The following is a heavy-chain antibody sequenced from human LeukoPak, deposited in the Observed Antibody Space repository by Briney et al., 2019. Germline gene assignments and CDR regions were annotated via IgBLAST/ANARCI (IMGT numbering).Heavy chain of an antibody. J-gene: IGHJ4*02. CDR1: GSTFSSFA. D-gene: IGHD1-26*01. CDR2: IGSDSGAI. V-gene: IGHV3-23*01. CDR3: AKEVGAALDY. Sequence: GGSLRLSCAASGSTFSSFAMIWVRQAAGKGLEWVSVIGSDSGAIQYADSVKGRFTISRDNSKNTLYLQMNSLRAEDTAVYYCAKEVGAALDYWGQGTLVTVSS.